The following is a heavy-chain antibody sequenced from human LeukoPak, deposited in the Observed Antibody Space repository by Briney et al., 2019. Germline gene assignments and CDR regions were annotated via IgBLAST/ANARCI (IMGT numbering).Heavy chain of an antibody. Sequence: GGSLRLSCAASGFTFSSYAMHWVRKAPGKGLEWVAVISYDGSNKYYADSVKGRFTISRDNSKNTLYLQMNSLRAEDTAVYYCARAVGFRKLLWFGELLSDLDYWGQGTLVTVSS. CDR2: ISYDGSNK. J-gene: IGHJ4*02. CDR1: GFTFSSYA. CDR3: ARAVGFRKLLWFGELLSDLDY. V-gene: IGHV3-30*04. D-gene: IGHD3-10*01.